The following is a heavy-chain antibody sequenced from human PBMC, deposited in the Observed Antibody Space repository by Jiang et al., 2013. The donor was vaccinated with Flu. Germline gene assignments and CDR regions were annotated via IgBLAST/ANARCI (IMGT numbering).Heavy chain of an antibody. J-gene: IGHJ6*03. CDR1: GGSISSGDYY. CDR2: IYYSGST. V-gene: IGHV4-30-4*01. CDR3: ARGPDTAMYYYYYMDV. Sequence: GPGLVKPSQTLSLTCTVSGGSISSGDYYWSWIRQPPGKGLEWIGYIYYSGSTYYNPSLKSRVTISVDTSKNQFSLKLSSVTAADTAVYYCARGPDTAMYYYYYMDVWGKGTTVTVSS. D-gene: IGHD5-18*01.